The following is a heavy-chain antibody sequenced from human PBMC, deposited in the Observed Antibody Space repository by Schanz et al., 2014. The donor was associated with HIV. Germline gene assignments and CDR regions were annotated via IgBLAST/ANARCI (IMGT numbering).Heavy chain of an antibody. J-gene: IGHJ6*02. CDR2: ISYDGTKK. CDR3: AKDRNQYDSRYIGKGNYYYYYGMDV. V-gene: IGHV3-30*18. Sequence: QEQLVESGGGVVQPGRSLRLSCVASGFNFNSYGMHWVRQAPGKGLEWVAVISYDGTKKHYADSVKGRFTISRDNSKNSLYLAIKSLRAEDAAVYYCAKDRNQYDSRYIGKGNYYYYYGMDVWGQGTTVTVSS. D-gene: IGHD3-22*01. CDR1: GFNFNSYG.